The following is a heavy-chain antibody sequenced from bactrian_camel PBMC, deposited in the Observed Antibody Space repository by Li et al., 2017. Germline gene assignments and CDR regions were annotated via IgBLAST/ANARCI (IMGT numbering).Heavy chain of an antibody. CDR3: AAPSSGYSLLIHFRY. V-gene: IGHV3S1*01. Sequence: HVQLVESGGGLVQPGGSLRLSCTASGFTFSSYWMYWVRQAPGKGLEWVSSISPNGAVTYHADSMKGRFTISRDNAKSTLYLHINSLKPEDTAMYYCAAPSSGYSLLIHFRYWGQGTQVTVS. CDR2: ISPNGAVT. CDR1: GFTFSSYW. D-gene: IGHD2*01. J-gene: IGHJ4*01.